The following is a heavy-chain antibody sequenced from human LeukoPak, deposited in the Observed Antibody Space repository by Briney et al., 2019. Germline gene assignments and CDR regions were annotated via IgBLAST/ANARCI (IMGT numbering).Heavy chain of an antibody. D-gene: IGHD5-18*01. CDR1: GFAVSSNY. J-gene: IGHJ4*02. CDR3: ARATSAYSYANY. CDR2: VYGGGDT. Sequence: GGSLRLSCAASGFAVSSNYISWVRQAPGKGLEWVSVVYGGGDTYYTDSVKGRFTISRDNSKNTLSLQMSSLRREDTAVYYCARATSAYSYANYWGQGALVTVSS. V-gene: IGHV3-53*05.